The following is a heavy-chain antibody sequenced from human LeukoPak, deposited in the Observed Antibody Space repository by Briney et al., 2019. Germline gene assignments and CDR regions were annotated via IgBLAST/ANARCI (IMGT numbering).Heavy chain of an antibody. V-gene: IGHV4-39*06. D-gene: IGHD2-2*01. CDR3: ASRIVVSPTAIETWFDS. J-gene: IGHJ5*01. CDR2: VSHSGAT. CDR1: GASVSSSTYF. Sequence: PSETLSLTCAVSGASVSSSTYFWGWIRHPPGEGPEWLGSVSHSGATYSNPSLNSRVTISLDTSNNQITLTVTSVTVAATALYFCASRIVVSPTAIETWFDSWGQGTLVTVSS.